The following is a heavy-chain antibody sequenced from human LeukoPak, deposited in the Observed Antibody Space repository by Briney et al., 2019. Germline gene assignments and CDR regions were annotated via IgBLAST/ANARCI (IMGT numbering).Heavy chain of an antibody. CDR3: ARCSGGSCFYFDY. CDR1: GGTFSSYA. J-gene: IGHJ4*02. V-gene: IGHV1-8*02. D-gene: IGHD2-15*01. Sequence: ASVKVSCKASGGTFSSYAISWVRQAPGQGLEWMGWINPNSGGTNYAQKFQGRVTMTRNTSISTAYMELSSLRSEDTAVYYCARCSGGSCFYFDYWGQGTLVTVSS. CDR2: INPNSGGT.